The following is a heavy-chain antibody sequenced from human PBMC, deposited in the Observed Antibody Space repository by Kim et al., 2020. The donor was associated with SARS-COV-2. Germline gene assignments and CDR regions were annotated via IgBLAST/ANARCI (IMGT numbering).Heavy chain of an antibody. J-gene: IGHJ5*02. Sequence: ASVKVSCKASGYTFTSYDINWVRQATGQGLEWMGWMNPNSGNTGYAQKFQGRVTMTRNTSISTAYMELSSLRSEDTAVYYCARYASWDYDFWSGYQTYNWFDPWGQGTLVTVSS. V-gene: IGHV1-8*01. CDR2: MNPNSGNT. D-gene: IGHD3-3*01. CDR3: ARYASWDYDFWSGYQTYNWFDP. CDR1: GYTFTSYD.